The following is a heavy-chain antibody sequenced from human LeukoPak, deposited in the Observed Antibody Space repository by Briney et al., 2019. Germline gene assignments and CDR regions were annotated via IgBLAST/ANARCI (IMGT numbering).Heavy chain of an antibody. D-gene: IGHD6-13*01. Sequence: ASVKVSCKVSGYTLTELSMHWVRQAPGKGLEWMGGFDPEDGETIYAQKFQGRVTMTEDTSTDTAYMELSSLRPEDTAVYYCATTQQQLDAFDIWGQGTMVTVSS. V-gene: IGHV1-24*01. CDR3: ATTQQQLDAFDI. CDR2: FDPEDGET. J-gene: IGHJ3*02. CDR1: GYTLTELS.